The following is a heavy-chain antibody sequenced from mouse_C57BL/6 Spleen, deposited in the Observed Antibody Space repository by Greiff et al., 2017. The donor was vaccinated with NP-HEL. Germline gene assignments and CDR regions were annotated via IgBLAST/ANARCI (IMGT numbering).Heavy chain of an antibody. CDR2: INYDGSST. V-gene: IGHV5-16*01. CDR3: ARDRKVAMDY. Sequence: DVHLVESEGGLVQPGSSMKLSCTASGFTFSDYYMAWVRQVPEKGLEWVANINYDGSSTYYLDSLKSRFIISRDNAKNILYLQMSSLKSEDTATYYCARDRKVAMDYWGQGTSVTVSS. J-gene: IGHJ4*01. CDR1: GFTFSDYY.